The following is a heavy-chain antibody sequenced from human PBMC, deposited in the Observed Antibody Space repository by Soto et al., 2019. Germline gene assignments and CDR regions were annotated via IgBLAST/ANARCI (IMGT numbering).Heavy chain of an antibody. CDR2: FDPEDGET. J-gene: IGHJ4*02. D-gene: IGHD3-3*01. Sequence: ASVKVSCKVSGYTLTELSMHWVRQAPGKGLEWMGGFDPEDGETIYAQKFQGRVTMTEDTSTDTAYMELSSLRSEDTAVYYCATHPPLEWLWYFDYWGQGTLVTVSS. CDR3: ATHPPLEWLWYFDY. CDR1: GYTLTELS. V-gene: IGHV1-24*01.